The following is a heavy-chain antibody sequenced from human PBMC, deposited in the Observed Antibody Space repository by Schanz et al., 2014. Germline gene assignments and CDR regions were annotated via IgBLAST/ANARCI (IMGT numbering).Heavy chain of an antibody. D-gene: IGHD3-9*01. CDR1: GGTFSSST. J-gene: IGHJ3*01. CDR3: ARETTIITGGAIDV. CDR2: ISAYNGHT. V-gene: IGHV1-18*01. Sequence: QVQLVQSGAEVKKPGSSVKVSCKASGGTFSSSTLTWVRQATGQGLEWMGWISAYNGHTTYAQKFQGRVTMTTDTSTSTAYMELRNVRYDDTAMYYCARETTIITGGAIDVWGQGTMVTGSS.